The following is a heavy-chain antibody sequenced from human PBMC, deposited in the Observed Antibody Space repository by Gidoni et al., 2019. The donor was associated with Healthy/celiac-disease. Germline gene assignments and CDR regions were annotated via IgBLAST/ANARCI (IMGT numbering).Heavy chain of an antibody. D-gene: IGHD3-16*01. V-gene: IGHV3-53*01. CDR3: AHLGGGGWGSSYYYYYGMDV. CDR2: IYSGGST. CDR1: GFTVSSNY. Sequence: EVQLVESGGGLIQPGGSLRLSCAASGFTVSSNYMSWVRQAPGKGLEWVSVIYSGGSTYYADSVKGRFTISRDNSKNTLYLQMNSLRAEDTAVYYCAHLGGGGWGSSYYYYYGMDVWGQGTTVTVSS. J-gene: IGHJ6*02.